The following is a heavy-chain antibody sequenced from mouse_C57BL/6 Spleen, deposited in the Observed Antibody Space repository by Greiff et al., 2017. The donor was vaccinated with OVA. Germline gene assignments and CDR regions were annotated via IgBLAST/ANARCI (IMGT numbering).Heavy chain of an antibody. CDR3: ARLRRYFDV. J-gene: IGHJ1*03. Sequence: EVKLVESGPGLVKPSQSLSLTCSVTGYSITSGYYWNWIRQFPGNKLEWMGYISYDGSNNYNPSLKNRISITRDTSKNQFFLKLNSVTTEDTATYYCARLRRYFDVWGTGTTVTVSS. CDR1: GYSITSGYY. CDR2: ISYDGSN. V-gene: IGHV3-6*01. D-gene: IGHD2-12*01.